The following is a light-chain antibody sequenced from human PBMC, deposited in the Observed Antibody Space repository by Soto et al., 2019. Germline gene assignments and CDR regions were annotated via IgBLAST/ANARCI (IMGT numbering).Light chain of an antibody. J-gene: IGKJ5*01. CDR2: ADS. CDR3: QQRYNCPIT. Sequence: EIVLTQSPGTLSLSLGEISTLSCRASQSVSSSYLAWYQQKPGQAPRLLIYADSNRATGIPDRFSGSGSGTDFTLTISRLEPEDFSVYSCQQRYNCPITFGQGTRLRL. CDR1: QSVSSSY. V-gene: IGKV3D-20*02.